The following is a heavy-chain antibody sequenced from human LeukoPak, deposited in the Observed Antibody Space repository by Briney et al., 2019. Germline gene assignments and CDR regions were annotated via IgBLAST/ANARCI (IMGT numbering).Heavy chain of an antibody. J-gene: IGHJ4*02. CDR3: ARVGDSSDSPPGFGYFDY. CDR1: GGSISSYY. D-gene: IGHD6-19*01. CDR2: IYYSGST. Sequence: SETLSLTCTVSGGSISSYYWSWIRQPPGKGLEWIGYIYYSGSTNYNPSLKSRVTISVDTSKNQFSLKLSSVTAADTAVYYCARVGDSSDSPPGFGYFDYWGQGTLVTVSS. V-gene: IGHV4-59*01.